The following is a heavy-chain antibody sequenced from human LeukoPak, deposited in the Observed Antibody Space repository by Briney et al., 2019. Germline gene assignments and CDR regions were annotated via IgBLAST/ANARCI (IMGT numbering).Heavy chain of an antibody. V-gene: IGHV1-69*01. D-gene: IGHD5-24*01. J-gene: IGHJ5*02. Sequence: AVKVSCKASGGTFGNSAFTWVRQAPGQGLEWIGGIIPLFRTTNYAQKFQGRGTITAVESTSTVYMELTSLTSEDTAVYYCARVPQYDGFNYDDAWGQGTLVTVSS. CDR3: ARVPQYDGFNYDDA. CDR2: IIPLFRTT. CDR1: GGTFGNSA.